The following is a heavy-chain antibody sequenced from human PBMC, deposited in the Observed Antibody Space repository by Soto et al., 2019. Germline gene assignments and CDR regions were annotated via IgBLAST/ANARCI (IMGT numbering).Heavy chain of an antibody. Sequence: SETLSLTCAVYGGSFSGYYWSWIRQPPGKGLEWIGEINHSGSTNYNPSLKSRVTISVDTSKNQFSLKLSSVTAADTAVYYCARGRVRGVITGYMDVWGKGTTVTVSS. CDR1: GGSFSGYY. D-gene: IGHD3-10*01. V-gene: IGHV4-34*01. J-gene: IGHJ6*03. CDR2: INHSGST. CDR3: ARGRVRGVITGYMDV.